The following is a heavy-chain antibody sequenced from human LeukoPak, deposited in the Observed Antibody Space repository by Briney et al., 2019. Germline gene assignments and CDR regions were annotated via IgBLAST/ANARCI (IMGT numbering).Heavy chain of an antibody. CDR2: MYYSGST. D-gene: IGHD3-3*01. V-gene: IGHV4-59*01. Sequence: SETLSLTCTVSGNSISSYYWSWIRQSPGKGLEWIGYMYYSGSTNYNPSLKSRVTISVDTSKNQFSLKLSSVTAADTAVYYCARLGAYYDFWSRKYYYMDVWGKGTTVTVSS. J-gene: IGHJ6*03. CDR3: ARLGAYYDFWSRKYYYMDV. CDR1: GNSISSYY.